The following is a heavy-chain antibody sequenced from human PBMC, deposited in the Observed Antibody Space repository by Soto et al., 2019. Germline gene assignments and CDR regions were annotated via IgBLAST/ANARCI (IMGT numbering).Heavy chain of an antibody. CDR1: GYSFTSYW. CDR2: IDPSDSYT. V-gene: IGHV5-10-1*01. Sequence: GESLKISCKGSGYSFTSYWISWVRQMPGKGLEWMGRIDPSDSYTNYSPSFQGHVTISRDNSKSTLYLQMNSLRAEDTALYYCAKGRSYYYYYGVDVWGQGTTVTVSS. J-gene: IGHJ6*02. CDR3: AKGRSYYYYYGVDV.